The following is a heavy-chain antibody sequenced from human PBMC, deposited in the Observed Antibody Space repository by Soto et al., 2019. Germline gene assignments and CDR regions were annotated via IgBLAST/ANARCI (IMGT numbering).Heavy chain of an antibody. CDR1: GYTFTSYA. D-gene: IGHD6-19*01. V-gene: IGHV1-3*01. J-gene: IGHJ2*01. CDR3: ARDSSSGRYWYFDL. Sequence: GASVKVSCKASGYTFTSYAMHWVRQAPGQRLEWMGWINAGNGNTKYSQKFQGRVTITRDTSASTAYMELSSLRSEDTAVYYCARDSSSGRYWYFDLWGRGTLVTVSS. CDR2: INAGNGNT.